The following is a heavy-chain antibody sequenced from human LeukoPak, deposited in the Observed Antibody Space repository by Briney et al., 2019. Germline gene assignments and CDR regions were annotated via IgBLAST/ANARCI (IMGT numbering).Heavy chain of an antibody. J-gene: IGHJ4*02. CDR2: ISYDGSNK. D-gene: IGHD1-26*01. CDR3: ARGRARAWWEPTDY. V-gene: IGHV3-30*03. Sequence: GRSLRLSCAASGFTFSSYGMHWVRQAPGKGLEWVAVISYDGSNKYYADSVKGRFTISRDNSKNTLYLQMNSLRAEDTAVYYCARGRARAWWEPTDYWGQGTLVTVSS. CDR1: GFTFSSYG.